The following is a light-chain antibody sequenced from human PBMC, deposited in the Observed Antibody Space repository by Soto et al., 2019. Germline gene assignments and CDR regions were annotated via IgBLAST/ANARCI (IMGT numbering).Light chain of an antibody. J-gene: IGLJ2*01. CDR3: QAWDSSTSVV. V-gene: IGLV3-1*01. CDR1: SLGEKY. CDR2: QDA. Sequence: SYELTQPPSVSVSPGQTASVSCSGDSLGEKYVCWYQQKPGQSPVLVLYQDAKRPSGIPERFSGSNSGNTPTLTISGTQAMDEADYYCQAWDSSTSVVFGGGTKLTVL.